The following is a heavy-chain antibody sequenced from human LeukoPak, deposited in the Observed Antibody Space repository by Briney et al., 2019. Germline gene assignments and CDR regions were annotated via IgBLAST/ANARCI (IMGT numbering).Heavy chain of an antibody. D-gene: IGHD2-21*02. CDR3: LRLGAGDLGYFYSYIDV. V-gene: IGHV5-51*01. CDR2: IYPYDSDT. Sequence: GESLKISCKGSGYSLTSYWIGWVRQRPGQGLEFMGIIYPYDSDTKYSPSLQGQATISVDKSISITYLQWRSLKASDTAMYFCLRLGAGDLGYFYSYIDVWGKGTTVTVSS. CDR1: GYSLTSYW. J-gene: IGHJ6*03.